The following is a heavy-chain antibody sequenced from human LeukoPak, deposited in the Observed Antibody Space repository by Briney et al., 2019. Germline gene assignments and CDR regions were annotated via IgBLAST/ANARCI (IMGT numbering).Heavy chain of an antibody. J-gene: IGHJ6*03. CDR2: IIPIFGTA. CDR1: GGTFSSYA. V-gene: IGHV1-69*13. CDR3: ARSARHKSHIVVVPAAIIYYYYYMDV. Sequence: GASVKVSCKASGGTFSSYAISWVRQAPGQGLEWMGGIIPIFGTANYAQKFQGRVTITADESTSTAYMELSSLRSEDTAVYYCARSARHKSHIVVVPAAIIYYYYYMDVWGKGTTVTVSS. D-gene: IGHD2-2*01.